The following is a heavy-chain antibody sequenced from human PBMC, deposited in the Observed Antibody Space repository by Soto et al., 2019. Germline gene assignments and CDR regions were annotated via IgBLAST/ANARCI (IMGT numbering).Heavy chain of an antibody. Sequence: EVQLVESGGGLVKPGGSLRLSCAASGFTFSNAWMNWVRQAPGKGLEWVGRIKSKTDGGTTDYAAPVKGRFTISSDDSKNTLYLQMNSLKTEDTAVYYCTTEIQGYYYDSSGYLGWGQGTLVTVSS. CDR3: TTEIQGYYYDSSGYLG. J-gene: IGHJ4*02. CDR1: GFTFSNAW. CDR2: IKSKTDGGTT. V-gene: IGHV3-15*07. D-gene: IGHD3-22*01.